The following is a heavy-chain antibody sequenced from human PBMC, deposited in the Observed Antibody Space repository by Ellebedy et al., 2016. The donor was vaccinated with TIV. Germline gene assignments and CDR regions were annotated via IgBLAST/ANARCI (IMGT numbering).Heavy chain of an antibody. CDR1: AGSVTNEGRT. D-gene: IGHD6-19*01. V-gene: IGHV4-61*08. CDR3: ATHRDEWLTTGLEY. CDR2: IYNGGAT. Sequence: MPSETLSLTCSFSAGSVTNEGRTWTWIRQPPGGGLQLIGCIYNGGATNYNVSLRGRATIDVDTSNNQISLQLRSVTAEDTAVYYCATHRDEWLTTGLEYWGQGTVVIVSS. J-gene: IGHJ4*02.